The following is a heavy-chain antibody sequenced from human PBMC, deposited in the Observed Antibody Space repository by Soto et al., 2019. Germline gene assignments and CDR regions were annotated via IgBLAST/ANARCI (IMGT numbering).Heavy chain of an antibody. CDR3: ARDGYQCVTTSCPGAWFDP. J-gene: IGHJ5*02. CDR1: GGSISSYY. CDR2: IHYTGTT. Sequence: PSETLSLTCTVAGGSISSYYWSWIRQPPGKELEWIGYIHYTGTTKYNPSLKSRVTISVDTSKNQFSLKLDSMTAADTAVYYCARDGYQCVTTSCPGAWFDPWGQGTLVTVSS. V-gene: IGHV4-59*01. D-gene: IGHD2-2*01.